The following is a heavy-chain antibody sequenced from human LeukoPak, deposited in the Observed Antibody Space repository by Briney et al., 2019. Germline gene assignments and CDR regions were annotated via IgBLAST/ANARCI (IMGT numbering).Heavy chain of an antibody. CDR2: MNPNSGNT. CDR1: GYTFTSYD. D-gene: IGHD1-1*01. V-gene: IGHV1-8*01. Sequence: GASVTVSCKASGYTFTSYDINWVRQATGQGLEWMGWMNPNSGNTGYAQKFQGRVTMTRNTSISTAYMELSSLRSEDTAAYYCARVLDPNYGMDVWGQGTTVTVSS. CDR3: ARVLDPNYGMDV. J-gene: IGHJ6*02.